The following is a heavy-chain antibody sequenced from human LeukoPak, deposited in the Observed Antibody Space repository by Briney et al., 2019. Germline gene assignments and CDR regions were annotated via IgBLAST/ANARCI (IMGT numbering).Heavy chain of an antibody. CDR1: GYTFTSYG. V-gene: IGHV1-18*04. Sequence: ASVKVSCKASGYTFTSYGISWVRQAPGQRLEWMGWISAYNGNTNYAQKLQGRVTMTTDTSTSTAYMELRSLSSDDTAVYSCESVLATVPPAIGPTLPPTKEFDYWGQGTLVTVSS. CDR2: ISAYNGNT. D-gene: IGHD2-2*01. CDR3: ESVLATVPPAIGPTLPPTKEFDY. J-gene: IGHJ4*02.